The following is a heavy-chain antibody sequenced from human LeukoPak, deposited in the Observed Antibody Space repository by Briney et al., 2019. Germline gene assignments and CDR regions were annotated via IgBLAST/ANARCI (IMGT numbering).Heavy chain of an antibody. CDR3: AREEWLSSFHI. D-gene: IGHD6-19*01. Sequence: PSETLSLTCTVSGGSVSSGSYYWCWIRQPPGKGLEWIGYIHDSGSTNYNPSLKSRVTISADTSKNQFSLKLSSVTAADTAVYYCAREEWLSSFHIWGQGTMVTVSS. J-gene: IGHJ3*02. CDR1: GGSVSSGSYY. V-gene: IGHV4-61*01. CDR2: IHDSGST.